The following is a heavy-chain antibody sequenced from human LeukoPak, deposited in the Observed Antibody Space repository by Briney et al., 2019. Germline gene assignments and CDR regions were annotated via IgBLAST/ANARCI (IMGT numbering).Heavy chain of an antibody. J-gene: IGHJ3*02. CDR3: ARRWDYYDSSGYYTAGAFDI. V-gene: IGHV5-51*01. CDR2: IYPGDSDT. Sequence: GESLKISCKGSGYSFTSYWIGWVRQMPGKGLEWMGIIYPGDSDTRYSPSFQGQVTISAEKSISTAYLQWSSLKASDTAMYYCARRWDYYDSSGYYTAGAFDIWGQGTMVTVSS. D-gene: IGHD3-22*01. CDR1: GYSFTSYW.